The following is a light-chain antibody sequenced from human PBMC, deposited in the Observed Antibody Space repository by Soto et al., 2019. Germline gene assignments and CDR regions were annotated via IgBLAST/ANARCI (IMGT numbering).Light chain of an antibody. CDR2: DVS. CDR1: SRDVGGYNY. CDR3: CSYAGSYRVV. J-gene: IGLJ2*01. Sequence: QSALTQPRSVSGSPGQSVTISCTGTSRDVGGYNYVSWYQQHPGKAPKLMIYDVSKRPSGVPDRFSGSKSGDTASLTISGLQAEDEADYYCCSYAGSYRVVFGGGTKVTVL. V-gene: IGLV2-11*01.